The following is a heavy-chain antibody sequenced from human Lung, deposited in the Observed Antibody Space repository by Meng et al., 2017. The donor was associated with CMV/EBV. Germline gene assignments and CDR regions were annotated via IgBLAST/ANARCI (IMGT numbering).Heavy chain of an antibody. CDR3: ARDRDYSDSSGYYYVGDY. CDR1: GGSISSSSYY. V-gene: IGHV4-39*07. D-gene: IGHD3-22*01. J-gene: IGHJ4*02. Sequence: LXCTVSGGSISSSSYYWGWIHQPPGKGLEWIGSIYYSGSTYYNPSLKSRVTISVDTSKNQFSLKLSSVTAADTAVYYCARDRDYSDSSGYYYVGDYWXQGTLVTVSS. CDR2: IYYSGST.